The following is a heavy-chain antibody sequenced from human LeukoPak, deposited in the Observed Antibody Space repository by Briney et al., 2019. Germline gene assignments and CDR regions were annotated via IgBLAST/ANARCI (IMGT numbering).Heavy chain of an antibody. Sequence: KSGGSLRLSCAASGLTFSRYSMNWVRQAPGKGLEWVSSISSGSSYIYYADSVKDRFTISRDNAKKSLYLQMNSLRAEDTAVYYCAGSDTIGYTPREWDYWYFDLWGRGSLVTVSS. CDR1: GLTFSRYS. CDR3: AGSDTIGYTPREWDYWYFDL. CDR2: ISSGSSYI. J-gene: IGHJ2*01. V-gene: IGHV3-21*01. D-gene: IGHD3-16*02.